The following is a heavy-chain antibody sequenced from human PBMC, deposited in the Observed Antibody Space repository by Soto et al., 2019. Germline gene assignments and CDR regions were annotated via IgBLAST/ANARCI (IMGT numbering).Heavy chain of an antibody. J-gene: IGHJ6*02. Sequence: SLRLSCAASGFTFSSYGMHWVRQAPGKGLEWVAVISYDGSNKYYADSVKGRFTISRDNSKNTLYLQMNSLRAEDTAVYYCAKSAGDRDFWSGYYPSYYYGMDVWGQGTTVTVSS. CDR1: GFTFSSYG. CDR2: ISYDGSNK. CDR3: AKSAGDRDFWSGYYPSYYYGMDV. D-gene: IGHD3-3*01. V-gene: IGHV3-30*18.